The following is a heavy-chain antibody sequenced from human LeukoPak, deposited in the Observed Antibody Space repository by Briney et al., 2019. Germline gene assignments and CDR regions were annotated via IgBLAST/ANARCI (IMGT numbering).Heavy chain of an antibody. V-gene: IGHV1-46*01. J-gene: IGHJ5*02. CDR2: INPSGGST. Sequence: ASVKVSCKASGYSFTTYYIHWVRQAPGQGLEWMGIINPSGGSTNYAQKFQGRVTMTRDTSTSTVYMELSSLRPEDTAIFYCARGPPGRVYDSTKRGLFDPWGQGTLVPVSS. CDR1: GYSFTTYY. CDR3: ARGPPGRVYDSTKRGLFDP. D-gene: IGHD3-22*01.